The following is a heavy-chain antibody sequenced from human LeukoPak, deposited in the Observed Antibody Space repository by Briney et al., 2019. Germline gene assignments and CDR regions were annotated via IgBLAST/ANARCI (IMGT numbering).Heavy chain of an antibody. D-gene: IGHD6-19*01. V-gene: IGHV4-4*07. Sequence: SETLSLTCTVSGGSISSYYWSWIRQPAGKGLEWIGRIYTSGSTNYNPSLKSRVTMSVDTSKNQFSLKLSSVTAADTAVYYCARDRPASRTVAGLYNWFDPWGQGTLVTVSS. CDR3: ARDRPASRTVAGLYNWFDP. CDR2: IYTSGST. J-gene: IGHJ5*02. CDR1: GGSISSYY.